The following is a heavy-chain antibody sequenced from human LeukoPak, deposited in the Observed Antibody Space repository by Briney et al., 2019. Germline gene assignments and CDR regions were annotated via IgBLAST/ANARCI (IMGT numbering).Heavy chain of an antibody. J-gene: IGHJ6*02. CDR2: ISYDGSNK. V-gene: IGHV3-30*04. D-gene: IGHD2-2*03. Sequence: GGSLRVSCAASGFTFSSYAMHWVRQAPGKGLEWVAVISYDGSNKYYADSVKGRFTISRDNSKNTLYLQMNSLRAEDTAVYYCARDGLDIVVVPAAMVSTDYYYYYGMDVWGQGTTVTVSS. CDR1: GFTFSSYA. CDR3: ARDGLDIVVVPAAMVSTDYYYYYGMDV.